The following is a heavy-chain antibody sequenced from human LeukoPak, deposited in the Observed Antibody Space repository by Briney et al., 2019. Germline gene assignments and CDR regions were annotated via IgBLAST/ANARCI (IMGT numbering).Heavy chain of an antibody. J-gene: IGHJ4*02. CDR2: IYYGENT. D-gene: IGHD3-22*01. V-gene: IGHV4-39*02. CDR1: GDSISSGPYY. CDR3: ARDYYYDSSGYYTH. Sequence: PSETLSLTCTVSGDSISSGPYYWGWIRQPPGKGLEWIGNIYYGENTYYNPSLKSRVTISIDTSNNQFYLKLSSVTAADTAVYYCARDYYYDSSGYYTHWGQGTLVTVSS.